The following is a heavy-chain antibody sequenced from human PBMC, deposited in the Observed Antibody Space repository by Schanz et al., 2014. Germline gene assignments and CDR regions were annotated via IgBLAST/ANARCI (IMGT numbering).Heavy chain of an antibody. CDR1: GFTFSNYS. Sequence: MQLVESGGGLVKPGGSLRLSCAASGFTFSNYSMNWVRQAPGKGLEWLAVIWFDGTNKYNADSVKGRFTISRDTSKNTLYLLLNSLRAEDTAVYYCARAPPPYSSSPYYWYYGMDVWGQGTTVTVSS. CDR3: ARAPPPYSSSPYYWYYGMDV. D-gene: IGHD6-6*01. CDR2: IWFDGTNK. V-gene: IGHV3-33*08. J-gene: IGHJ6*02.